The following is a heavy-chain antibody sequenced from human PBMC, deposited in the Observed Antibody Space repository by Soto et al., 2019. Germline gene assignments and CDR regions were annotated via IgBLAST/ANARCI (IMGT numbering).Heavy chain of an antibody. CDR1: GGSISSYY. CDR3: MLGSGWKDFDY. Sequence: SETLSLTCTVSGGSISSYYWSWIRQPPGKGLEWIGYIYYSGSTNYNPSLKSRVTISVDTSKNQFSLKLSSVTASDTAVYYCMLGSGWKDFDYWGQGTLVTVSS. J-gene: IGHJ4*02. V-gene: IGHV4-59*08. CDR2: IYYSGST. D-gene: IGHD3-22*01.